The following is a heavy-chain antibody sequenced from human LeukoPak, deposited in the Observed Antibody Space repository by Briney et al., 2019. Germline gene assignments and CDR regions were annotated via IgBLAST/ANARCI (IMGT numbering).Heavy chain of an antibody. CDR3: ARHSRTYYDILTGPYGGSFDY. J-gene: IGHJ4*02. CDR1: GFTFGSYA. CDR2: VNHSGST. Sequence: TGGSLRLSCAASGFTFGSYAMHWVRQPPGKGLEWIGEVNHSGSTYYNPSLKSRVTISADTSKNQFSLKLSSVTAADTAVYYCARHSRTYYDILTGPYGGSFDYWGQRTLVTVSS. D-gene: IGHD3-9*01. V-gene: IGHV4-34*01.